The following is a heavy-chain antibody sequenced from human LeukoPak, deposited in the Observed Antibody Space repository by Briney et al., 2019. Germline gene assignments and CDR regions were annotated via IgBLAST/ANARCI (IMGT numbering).Heavy chain of an antibody. CDR1: RYTFTDSY. D-gene: IGHD3-16*02. CDR3: ARVRVTPIVREDYFDY. V-gene: IGHV1-69-2*01. CDR2: VDPEDGET. J-gene: IGHJ4*02. Sequence: ASVKISCKASRYTFTDSYIHWVQQAPGKGPEWMGRVDPEDGETLYAEKFQGRVTISADTSTDTVYMELSSLRSEDTAVYYCARVRVTPIVREDYFDYWGQGTLVTVSS.